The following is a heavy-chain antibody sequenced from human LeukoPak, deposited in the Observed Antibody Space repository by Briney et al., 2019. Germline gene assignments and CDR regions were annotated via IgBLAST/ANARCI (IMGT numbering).Heavy chain of an antibody. J-gene: IGHJ5*02. D-gene: IGHD2-2*02. CDR3: ARVGFVVVPAAITGVGFDP. CDR2: MNPNSGNT. Sequence: ASVKVSCKASGYTFTSYDINWVRQATGQGLEWMGWMNPNSGNTGYAQKFQGRVTMTRNTSISTAYMELSSLRSEDTAVYYCARVGFVVVPAAITGVGFDPWGQGTLVTVSS. CDR1: GYTFTSYD. V-gene: IGHV1-8*01.